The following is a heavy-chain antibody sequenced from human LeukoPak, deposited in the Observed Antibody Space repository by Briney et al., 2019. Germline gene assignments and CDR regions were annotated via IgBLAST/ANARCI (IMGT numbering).Heavy chain of an antibody. CDR3: ARVPPVYDSSGYYFDY. V-gene: IGHV4-39*07. D-gene: IGHD3-22*01. Sequence: PSETLSLTCTVSGGSIGSTRYYWGWIRQPPGKGLEWIGSISYSGSTHYNPSLKSRVTISVDTSKNQFSLKLSSVTAADTAVYYCARVPPVYDSSGYYFDYWGQGTLVTVSS. CDR2: ISYSGST. J-gene: IGHJ4*02. CDR1: GGSIGSTRYY.